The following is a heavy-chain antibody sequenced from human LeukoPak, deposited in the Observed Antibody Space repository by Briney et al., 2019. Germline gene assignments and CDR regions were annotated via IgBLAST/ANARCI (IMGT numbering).Heavy chain of an antibody. V-gene: IGHV3-23*01. Sequence: GGSLRLSCAASGFTFSSYAMSWVRQAPGKGLEWVSAISGSGGSTYYADSVKGRFTISRDNAKNSLYLQMNSLRAEDTAVYYCARDNDFWSGSHGWFDPWGQGTLVTVSS. CDR2: ISGSGGST. J-gene: IGHJ5*02. CDR3: ARDNDFWSGSHGWFDP. CDR1: GFTFSSYA. D-gene: IGHD3-3*01.